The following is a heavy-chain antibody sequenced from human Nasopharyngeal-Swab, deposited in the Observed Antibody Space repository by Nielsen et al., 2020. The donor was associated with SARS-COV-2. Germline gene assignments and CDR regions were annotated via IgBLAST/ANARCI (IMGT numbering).Heavy chain of an antibody. J-gene: IGHJ6*02. Sequence: WVRQAPGQGLEWMGWISAYNGNTNYAQKLQGRVTMTTDTSTSTAYMELRSLRSDDTAVYYCARDQPLLVNSQHYYYYGMDVWGQGTTVTVSS. D-gene: IGHD3-9*01. V-gene: IGHV1-18*01. CDR3: ARDQPLLVNSQHYYYYGMDV. CDR2: ISAYNGNT.